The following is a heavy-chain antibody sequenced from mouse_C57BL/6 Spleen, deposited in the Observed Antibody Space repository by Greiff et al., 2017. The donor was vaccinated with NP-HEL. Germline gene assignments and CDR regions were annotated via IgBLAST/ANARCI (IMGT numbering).Heavy chain of an antibody. Sequence: VKLQQPGAELVRPGTSVKLSCKASGYTFTSYWMHWVKQRPGQGLEWIGVIDPSDSYTNYNQKFKGKATLTVDTSSSTAYMQLSSLTSEDSAVYYCARGSSSHFFAYWGQGTLVTVSA. J-gene: IGHJ3*01. D-gene: IGHD1-1*01. CDR2: IDPSDSYT. CDR1: GYTFTSYW. CDR3: ARGSSSHFFAY. V-gene: IGHV1-59*01.